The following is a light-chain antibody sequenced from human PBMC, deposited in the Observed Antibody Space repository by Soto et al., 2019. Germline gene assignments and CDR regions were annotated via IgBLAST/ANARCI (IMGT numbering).Light chain of an antibody. Sequence: QSVLTQPPSASGTPGQRVTISCSGSNSNIGSNTVDWYQQLPGTTPKLLIYYDNLRPSWGPGRISCSKSGTSASLAISGLQSDDEADYYCAAWDGSLNGRVFGTGTKVTVL. V-gene: IGLV1-44*01. J-gene: IGLJ1*01. CDR1: NSNIGSNT. CDR3: AAWDGSLNGRV. CDR2: YDN.